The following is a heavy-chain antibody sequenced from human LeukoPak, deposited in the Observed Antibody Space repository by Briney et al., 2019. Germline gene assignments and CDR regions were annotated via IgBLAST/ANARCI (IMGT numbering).Heavy chain of an antibody. CDR2: ISGSGGST. CDR3: AKVVSGYRSFDY. D-gene: IGHD5-12*01. CDR1: GFTFSSYA. J-gene: IGHJ4*02. Sequence: GGSLRLSCAASGFTFSSYAMSWVRQAPGKGLEWVSAISGSGGSTYYADSVKGRFTISRDNSKNTLYLQMNSLRAEDMAVYYCAKVVSGYRSFDYWGQGTLVTVSS. V-gene: IGHV3-23*01.